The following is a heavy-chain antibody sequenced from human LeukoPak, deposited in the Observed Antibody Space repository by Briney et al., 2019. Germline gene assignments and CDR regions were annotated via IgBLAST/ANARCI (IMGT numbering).Heavy chain of an antibody. D-gene: IGHD3-22*01. CDR1: GYTFTSYY. CDR2: INPSGGST. CDR3: ARVLHDYNDSSGYFDY. V-gene: IGHV1-46*01. J-gene: IGHJ4*02. Sequence: ASVKVSCKASGYTFTSYYMHWLRQAPGQGLEWMGIINPSGGSTSYAQKFQGRVTMTRDTSTSTVYMELSSLRSEDTAVYYCARVLHDYNDSSGYFDYWGQGTLVTVSS.